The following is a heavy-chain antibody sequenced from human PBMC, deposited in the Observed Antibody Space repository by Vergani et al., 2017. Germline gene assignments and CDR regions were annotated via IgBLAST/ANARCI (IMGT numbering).Heavy chain of an antibody. J-gene: IGHJ6*03. CDR2: ISYDGNKN. V-gene: IGHV3-30*03. Sequence: QVQLVESGGGEVQPGRSLRLSCSAAGFPFSDYGVHWVRQAPGKGLEWVSVISYDGNKNNYADSVKGRFTISRDNSKNTLYLEMHALRAEDTAVYYCARDFLTRVTTLDYYYMGVWGKGTTVTVSS. CDR3: ARDFLTRVTTLDYYYMGV. CDR1: GFPFSDYG. D-gene: IGHD1-1*01.